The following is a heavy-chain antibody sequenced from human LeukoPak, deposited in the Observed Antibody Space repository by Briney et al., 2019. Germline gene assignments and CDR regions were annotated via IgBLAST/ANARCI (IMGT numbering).Heavy chain of an antibody. CDR3: AREVYDTSGYYYGPTDY. CDR2: IWYDGNNK. J-gene: IGHJ4*02. V-gene: IGHV3-33*01. CDR1: GFTFSSYG. Sequence: GKSLRLSCAASGFTFSSYGMHWVRQAPGNGLEWVAVIWYDGNNKFYADSVKGRFTISRDNSKNTLYLQMNSLRAEDTAVYYCAREVYDTSGYYYGPTDYWGQGTLVTVSS. D-gene: IGHD3-22*01.